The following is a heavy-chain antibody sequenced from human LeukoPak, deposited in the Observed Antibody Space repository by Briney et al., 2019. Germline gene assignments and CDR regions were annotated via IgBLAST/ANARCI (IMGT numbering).Heavy chain of an antibody. V-gene: IGHV1-24*01. CDR2: FDPEDGET. CDR1: GYTLTELS. D-gene: IGHD6-19*01. J-gene: IGHJ5*02. CDR3: ARDGHIAVAGPTNH. Sequence: GASVKVSCKVSGYTLTELSMHWVRQAPGKGLEWIGGFDPEDGETIYAQKFQGRVTMTEDTSTDTAYMELSSLRSDDTAVYYCARDGHIAVAGPTNHWGQGTLVTVSS.